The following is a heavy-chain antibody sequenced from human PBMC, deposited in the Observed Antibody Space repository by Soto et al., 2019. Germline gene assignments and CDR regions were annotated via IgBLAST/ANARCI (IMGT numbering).Heavy chain of an antibody. CDR2: IYYSGST. Sequence: PSETLSLTCTVSGGCISSSSYYWGWIRQPPGKGLEWIGSIYYSGSTYYNPSLKSRVTISVDTSKNQFSLKLSSVIAADTAVYYCASKTAIVPQYDHSCPGPLVTVPS. CDR1: GGCISSSSYY. J-gene: IGHJ4*02. V-gene: IGHV4-39*01. D-gene: IGHD5-18*01. CDR3: ASKTAIVPQYDH.